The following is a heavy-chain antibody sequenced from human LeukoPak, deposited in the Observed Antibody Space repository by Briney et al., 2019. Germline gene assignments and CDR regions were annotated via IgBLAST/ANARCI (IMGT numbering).Heavy chain of an antibody. Sequence: SETLSVTCTVSGGSISSYYWSWIRQPPGKGLEWIGYIYYSGSTNYNPSLKSRVTISVDTSKNQFSLKLSSVTAADTAVYYCAREGYSYGVDYWGQGTLVTVSS. J-gene: IGHJ4*02. CDR2: IYYSGST. D-gene: IGHD5-18*01. V-gene: IGHV4-59*01. CDR1: GGSISSYY. CDR3: AREGYSYGVDY.